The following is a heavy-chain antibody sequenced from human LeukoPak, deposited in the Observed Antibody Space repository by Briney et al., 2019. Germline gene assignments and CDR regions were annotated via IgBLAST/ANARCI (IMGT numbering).Heavy chain of an antibody. D-gene: IGHD1-1*01. Sequence: SETLSITCTVSSGSISSYYWSWIRQPPGKGLVWIGYIHYSGTTNYNPSLKSRVTISVDTSKNQFSLKLTSVTAADTAIYYCARVSWFPGTSYYYMDVWGKGTTVTVSS. J-gene: IGHJ6*03. CDR1: SGSISSYY. CDR3: ARVSWFPGTSYYYMDV. CDR2: IHYSGTT. V-gene: IGHV4-59*01.